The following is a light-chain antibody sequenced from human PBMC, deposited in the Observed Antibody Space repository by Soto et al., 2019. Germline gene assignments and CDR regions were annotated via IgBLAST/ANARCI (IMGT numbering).Light chain of an antibody. Sequence: DIQMTQSPSSLSASVGDKVTITCQASQDISRYLSWHQKKPGKAPNLLIHEASNLETGVTSRFTGNGSGTDFAFIISALQPEDIATYYGQQYAHLPYTFGQGSKLDIK. J-gene: IGKJ2*01. CDR3: QQYAHLPYT. CDR2: EAS. V-gene: IGKV1-33*01. CDR1: QDISRY.